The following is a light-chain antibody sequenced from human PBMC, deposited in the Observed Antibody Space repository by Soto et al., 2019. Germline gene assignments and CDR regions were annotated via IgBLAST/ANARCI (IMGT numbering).Light chain of an antibody. J-gene: IGLJ1*01. Sequence: QSVLTQPASVSGSPGQSITFSCTVANSDVGSYNLVSWYQQHPGKAPKFMIYEGSKRPSGVSNRFSGSQSGNTASLTISGLQAEDEADYYCFSYAGSTTSYVFGTGTKVTVL. V-gene: IGLV2-23*01. CDR1: NSDVGSYNL. CDR2: EGS. CDR3: FSYAGSTTSYV.